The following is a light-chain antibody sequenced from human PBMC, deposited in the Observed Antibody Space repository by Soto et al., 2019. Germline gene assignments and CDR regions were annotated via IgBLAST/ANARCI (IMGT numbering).Light chain of an antibody. J-gene: IGLJ2*01. CDR1: SSNIGSAY. Sequence: QSVLTQPPSASGTPGQTVTISCSGSSSNIGSAYIYWYQHLPGTAPKLLIYRNNQRPSGVPDRFSASKSGTSASLAISGLRSDDDADYYCAAWDDSVVVFGGGTKVTVL. V-gene: IGLV1-47*01. CDR3: AAWDDSVVV. CDR2: RNN.